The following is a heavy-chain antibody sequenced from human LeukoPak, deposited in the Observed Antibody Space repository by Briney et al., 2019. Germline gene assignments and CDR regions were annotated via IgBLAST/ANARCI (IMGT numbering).Heavy chain of an antibody. D-gene: IGHD3-3*01. CDR1: GYTFTGCY. CDR2: INPNSGGT. Sequence: GASVKVSCKASGYTFTGCYMHWVRQAPGQGLEWMGWINPNSGGTNYAQKFQGRVTMTRDTSISTAYMELSSLRSEDTAVYYCATSPIFGVVTKTIDYWGQGTLVTVSS. J-gene: IGHJ4*02. CDR3: ATSPIFGVVTKTIDY. V-gene: IGHV1-2*02.